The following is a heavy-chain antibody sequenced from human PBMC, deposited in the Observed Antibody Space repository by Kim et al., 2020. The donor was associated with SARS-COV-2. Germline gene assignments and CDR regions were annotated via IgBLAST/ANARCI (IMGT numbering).Heavy chain of an antibody. D-gene: IGHD3-10*01. CDR1: GGSFSGYY. CDR3: ARGRRFGAKSAYYFDY. J-gene: IGHJ4*02. CDR2: INHSGST. Sequence: SETLSLTCAVYGGSFSGYYWSWIRQPPGKGLEWIGEINHSGSTNYNPSLKSRVTISVDTSKNQFSLKLSSVTAADTAVYYCARGRRFGAKSAYYFDYWGQGTLVTVSS. V-gene: IGHV4-34*01.